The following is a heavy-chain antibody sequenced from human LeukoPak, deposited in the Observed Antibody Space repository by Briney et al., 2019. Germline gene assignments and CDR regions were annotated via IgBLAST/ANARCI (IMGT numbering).Heavy chain of an antibody. CDR3: ARHRGSSTWYPLNY. D-gene: IGHD6-13*01. CDR1: GGSFSGYY. V-gene: IGHV4-34*01. Sequence: PSETLSLTCAVYGGSFSGYYWSWIRQPPGKGLEWIGEINHSGSTNYNPSLKSRVTISVDTSKNQFSLKLSSVTAADTAVYYCARHRGSSTWYPLNYWGQGTLVTVSS. J-gene: IGHJ4*02. CDR2: INHSGST.